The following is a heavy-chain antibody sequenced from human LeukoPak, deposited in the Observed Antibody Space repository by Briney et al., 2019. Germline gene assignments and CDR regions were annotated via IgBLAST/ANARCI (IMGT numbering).Heavy chain of an antibody. CDR2: IYTSGST. D-gene: IGHD4-11*01. J-gene: IGHJ4*02. CDR1: GGSISSYY. CDR3: ARSKGSNYVGYFDY. V-gene: IGHV4-4*07. Sequence: PSETLSLTCTVSGGSISSYYWSWIRQPAGKGLEWIGRIYTSGSTNYNPSLKSRVTMSVDTSKNQFSLKLSSVTAADTAVHYCARSKGSNYVGYFDYWGQGTLVTVSS.